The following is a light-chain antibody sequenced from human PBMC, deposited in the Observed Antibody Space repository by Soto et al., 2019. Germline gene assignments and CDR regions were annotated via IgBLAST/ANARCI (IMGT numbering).Light chain of an antibody. CDR2: AAS. CDR1: QSISSY. J-gene: IGKJ1*01. V-gene: IGKV1-39*01. CDR3: QQSYSTPRT. Sequence: DIQMTQSPSSLSASVGDRVTITCRASQSISSYLIWYQQKPGKAPKLLIFAASSLQSGVPSRFSGSGSGTDFTRTNSSLQPEDFATYYCQQSYSTPRTFAQWTKVEIK.